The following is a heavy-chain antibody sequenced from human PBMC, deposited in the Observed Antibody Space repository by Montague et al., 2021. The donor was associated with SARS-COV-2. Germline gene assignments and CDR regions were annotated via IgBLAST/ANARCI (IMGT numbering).Heavy chain of an antibody. J-gene: IGHJ6*02. CDR1: GFTFSNYA. CDR2: LSGSGGKT. D-gene: IGHD4-17*01. CDR3: AKGREWVTVNVDPPYYSYGMDV. V-gene: IGHV3-23*01. Sequence: LRLSCAASGFTFSNYAMTWVRQAPGKGPEWVSALSGSGGKTYYADSVKGRFTISRDNSKNTLYLQMKSLRADDTAIYYCAKGREWVTVNVDPPYYSYGMDVWGQGTTVTVSS.